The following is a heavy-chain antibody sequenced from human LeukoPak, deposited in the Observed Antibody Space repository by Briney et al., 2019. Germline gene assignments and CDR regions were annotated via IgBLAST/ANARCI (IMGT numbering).Heavy chain of an antibody. CDR2: INHSGST. J-gene: IGHJ6*03. V-gene: IGHV4-34*01. D-gene: IGHD5-18*01. CDR3: ARDGVSYGSPSYYYYYMDV. Sequence: SETLSLTCAVYGGSFSGYYWSWIRQPPGKGLEWIGEINHSGSTNYNPSLKSRVTISVDTSKNQFSLKLSSVTAADTAVYYCARDGVSYGSPSYYYYYMDVWGKGTTVTVSS. CDR1: GGSFSGYY.